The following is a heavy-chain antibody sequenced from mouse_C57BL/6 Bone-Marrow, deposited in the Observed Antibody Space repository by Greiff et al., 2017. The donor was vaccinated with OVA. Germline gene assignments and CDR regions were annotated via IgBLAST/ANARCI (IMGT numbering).Heavy chain of an antibody. V-gene: IGHV1-19*01. Sequence: VQLQQSGPVLVKPGASVKMSCKASGYTFTDYYMNWVKQSHGKSLEWIGVINPYNGGTSYNQKFKGKATLTVDKSSSTAYMELNSLTSEDSAVYYWARRGWLLRGSFAYWGQGTLVTVSA. CDR3: ARRGWLLRGSFAY. J-gene: IGHJ3*01. CDR2: INPYNGGT. CDR1: GYTFTDYY. D-gene: IGHD2-3*01.